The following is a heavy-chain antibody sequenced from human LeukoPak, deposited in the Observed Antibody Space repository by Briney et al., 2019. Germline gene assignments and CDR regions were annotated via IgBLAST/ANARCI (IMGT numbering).Heavy chain of an antibody. CDR1: GFTFSSYG. D-gene: IGHD3-10*01. J-gene: IGHJ6*02. V-gene: IGHV3-30*02. Sequence: GGTLRLSCAASGFTFSSYGMHWVRQAPGKGLEWVAYIRYDGSNKYYADAVKGRFTISRDNSKNTLYLQMNSLRAEDTAVYYCATHGHGSVWYYGMDVWGQGTTVTVSS. CDR3: ATHGHGSVWYYGMDV. CDR2: IRYDGSNK.